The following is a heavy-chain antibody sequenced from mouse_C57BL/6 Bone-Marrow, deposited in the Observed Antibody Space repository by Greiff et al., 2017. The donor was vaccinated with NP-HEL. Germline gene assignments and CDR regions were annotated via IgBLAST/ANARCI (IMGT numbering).Heavy chain of an antibody. CDR1: GYTFTDYY. V-gene: IGHV1-26*01. Sequence: VQLQQSGPELVKPGASVKISCKASGYTFTDYYMNWVKQSHGKSLEWIGDINPNNGGTSYNQKFKGKATLTVDKSSSTAYMELRSLTSEDSAVYYCASYYYGSSPDYWGQGTTLTVSS. CDR3: ASYYYGSSPDY. J-gene: IGHJ2*01. CDR2: INPNNGGT. D-gene: IGHD1-1*01.